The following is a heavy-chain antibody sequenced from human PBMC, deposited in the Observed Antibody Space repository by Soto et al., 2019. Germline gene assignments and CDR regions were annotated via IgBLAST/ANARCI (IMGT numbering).Heavy chain of an antibody. J-gene: IGHJ4*02. Sequence: ASVKVSCKASGFTFTSSAVQWVRQARGQRLEWIGWIVVGSGNTNYAQKFQERVTITRDMSTSTVYMELSSLRSEDTAVYYWGADGTYWGGDCNGDGGRGTRVTV. CDR3: GADGTYWGGDCNGD. D-gene: IGHD2-21*02. CDR1: GFTFTSSA. V-gene: IGHV1-58*01. CDR2: IVVGSGNT.